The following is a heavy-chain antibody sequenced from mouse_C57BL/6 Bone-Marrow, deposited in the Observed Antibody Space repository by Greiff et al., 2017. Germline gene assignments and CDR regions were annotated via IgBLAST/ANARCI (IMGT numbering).Heavy chain of an antibody. V-gene: IGHV1-52*01. Sequence: QVQLQQPGAELVRPGSSVKLSCKASGYTFTSYWMHWVKQRPIQGLEWIGNIDPSDSETHYNQKFKDKATLTVDKSSSTAYMQLSSLTSEDSAVYYGAREDWDWYFDVWGTGTTVTVSS. D-gene: IGHD4-1*01. CDR3: AREDWDWYFDV. CDR1: GYTFTSYW. J-gene: IGHJ1*03. CDR2: IDPSDSET.